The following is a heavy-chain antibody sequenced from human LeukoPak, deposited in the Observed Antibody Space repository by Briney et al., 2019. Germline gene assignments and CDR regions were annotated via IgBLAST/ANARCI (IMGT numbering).Heavy chain of an antibody. CDR1: GFDFSNYW. V-gene: IGHV3-7*01. CDR2: IKHDGSEK. Sequence: GGSLRLSCVVSGFDFSNYWMNWVRQAPGKGLEWVANIKHDGSEKYYVDSVKGRFSISRDNAKKSLYLQMNSLRAEDTAVYYCARALSHCLDYWGQGTLVTVSS. J-gene: IGHJ4*02. D-gene: IGHD3-16*01. CDR3: ARALSHCLDY.